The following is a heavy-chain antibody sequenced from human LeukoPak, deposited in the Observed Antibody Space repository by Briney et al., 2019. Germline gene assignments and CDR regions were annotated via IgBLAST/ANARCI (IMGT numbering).Heavy chain of an antibody. CDR2: ISTAGTTV. J-gene: IGHJ4*02. Sequence: GGSLRLSCAASGFTFSGYSLNWVRQAPGKGLEWISYISTAGTTVYYADSVKGRFAISRDNAKNSLYLQMNSLRVEDTAVYYCAKEIRTSSSWYGNYFDYWGQGTLVTVSS. CDR3: AKEIRTSSSWYGNYFDY. CDR1: GFTFSGYS. V-gene: IGHV3-48*04. D-gene: IGHD6-13*01.